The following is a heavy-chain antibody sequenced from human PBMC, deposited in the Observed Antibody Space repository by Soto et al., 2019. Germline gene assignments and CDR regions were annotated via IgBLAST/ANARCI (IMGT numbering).Heavy chain of an antibody. CDR3: ARYRREAVAGYTLDN. CDR1: GGSISSNY. D-gene: IGHD6-13*01. J-gene: IGHJ4*02. CDR2: VYNSGST. Sequence: SETLSLTCTVSGGSISSNYWTWIRQPPGKGLEWIGYVYNSGSTNYNPSLKSRVTISEDTSKSQFSLKVNSMTAADTAVYYCARYRREAVAGYTLDNWGQGILVTSPQ. V-gene: IGHV4-59*01.